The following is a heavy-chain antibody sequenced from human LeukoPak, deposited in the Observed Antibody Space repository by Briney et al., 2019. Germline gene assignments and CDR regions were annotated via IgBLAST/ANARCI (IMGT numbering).Heavy chain of an antibody. CDR3: AKGYDILPGSYRRLVAY. J-gene: IGHJ4*02. D-gene: IGHD3-9*01. CDR2: ISDDVSNK. Sequence: GGSLRLSCAASGFTFSSYGMHWVRQAPGKGLWWVAVISDDVSNKYYADSVKGGFTISRDNSKNTLYLQMNSLSAEDTAVSYCAKGYDILPGSYRRLVAYWGQGTLVTVSS. V-gene: IGHV3-30*18. CDR1: GFTFSSYG.